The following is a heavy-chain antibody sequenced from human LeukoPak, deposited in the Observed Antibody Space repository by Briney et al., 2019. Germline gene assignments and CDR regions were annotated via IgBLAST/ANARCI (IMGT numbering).Heavy chain of an antibody. CDR3: AREKGGGSYYWFDP. J-gene: IGHJ5*02. D-gene: IGHD1-26*01. CDR2: INHSGST. V-gene: IGHV4-34*01. CDR1: GGSFSGYY. Sequence: PSETLSLTCAVYGGSFSGYYWSWIRRPPGKGLEWIGEINHSGSTNYNPSLKSRVTISVDTSKNQFSLKLSSVTAADTAAYYCAREKGGGSYYWFDPWGQGTLVTVSS.